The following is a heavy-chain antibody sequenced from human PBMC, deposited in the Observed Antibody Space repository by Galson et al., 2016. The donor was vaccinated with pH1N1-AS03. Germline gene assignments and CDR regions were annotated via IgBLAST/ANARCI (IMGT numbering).Heavy chain of an antibody. CDR3: AKYTIDWYEDY. CDR2: ISSTGSNT. D-gene: IGHD6-19*01. CDR1: GFTFSTYA. Sequence: SLRLSCAVSGFTFSTYAMTWVRQAPGRGLEWVSSISSTGSNTFYADSVMDRFTISRDNSKNTLYLQMNSLRAEDTAVFYCAKYTIDWYEDYWGQGTLVTVSS. V-gene: IGHV3-23*01. J-gene: IGHJ4*02.